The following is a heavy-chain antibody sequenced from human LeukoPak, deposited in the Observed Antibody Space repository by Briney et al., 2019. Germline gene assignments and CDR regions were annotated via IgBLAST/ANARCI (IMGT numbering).Heavy chain of an antibody. CDR3: AKVSWANYFDY. Sequence: PGGSLRLSCAVSGFTFSSYAMSWVRQAPGEGLEWVSTISGSGDNTYSADSVRGRFTISRDNSKNTLYLQMNSLRAEDTAIYYCAKVSWANYFDYWGQGTLVTVSS. D-gene: IGHD6-13*01. J-gene: IGHJ4*02. CDR2: ISGSGDNT. CDR1: GFTFSSYA. V-gene: IGHV3-23*01.